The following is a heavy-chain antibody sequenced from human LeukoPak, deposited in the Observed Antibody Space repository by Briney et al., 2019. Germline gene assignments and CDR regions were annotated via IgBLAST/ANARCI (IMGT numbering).Heavy chain of an antibody. CDR3: ARDVQHTAMVQRFDS. CDR2: ISSTGGTT. V-gene: IGHV3-23*01. Sequence: PGGSLRLSCAASGITFSSYGMSWVRQAPGKGLEWVSSISSTGGTTYYADSVKGRFTISRDNSKNTLYLQMNSLRAEDTAVYYCARDVQHTAMVQRFDSWGQGTLVTVSS. CDR1: GITFSSYG. J-gene: IGHJ4*02. D-gene: IGHD5-18*01.